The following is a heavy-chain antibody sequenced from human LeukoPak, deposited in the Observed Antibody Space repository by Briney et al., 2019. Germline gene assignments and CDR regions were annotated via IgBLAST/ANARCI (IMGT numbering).Heavy chain of an antibody. CDR1: GGTFSSYA. CDR2: IIPILGTA. V-gene: IGHV1-69*01. Sequence: GSSVKVSCKASGGTFSSYAISWVRQAPGQGLEWMGGIIPILGTANYAQKFQGRVTITADESTSTAYMELSSLRSEDTAVYYCARDRQYYYDSSGYYYMQYWGQGTLVTVSS. CDR3: ARDRQYYYDSSGYYYMQY. D-gene: IGHD3-22*01. J-gene: IGHJ4*02.